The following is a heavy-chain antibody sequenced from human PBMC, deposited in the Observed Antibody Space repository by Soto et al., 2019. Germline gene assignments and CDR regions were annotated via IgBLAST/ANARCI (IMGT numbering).Heavy chain of an antibody. V-gene: IGHV4-4*07. CDR1: GHSISADY. Sequence: QVQLQESGPGLVKASETLSLSCTVSGHSISADYWSWIRQPAGKRLEGIGRVDASGNTNYNPSLKSRVTMSVDTSKNQFFLKVRSVSAADTAMYFCARDVGGSVVPNWFDPWGQGALVTVSS. D-gene: IGHD3-22*01. CDR3: ARDVGGSVVPNWFDP. CDR2: VDASGNT. J-gene: IGHJ5*02.